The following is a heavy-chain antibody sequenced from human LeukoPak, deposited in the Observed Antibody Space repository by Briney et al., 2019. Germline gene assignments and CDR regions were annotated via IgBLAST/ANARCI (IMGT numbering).Heavy chain of an antibody. CDR2: IYYRGST. J-gene: IGHJ4*02. Sequence: SETLSLTWTVSGGSISSSSYYWGWIRQPPGKGLEWIGSIYYRGSTYYNPSLKSRVTISVDTSKNQFSLKLSSVTAADTAVYYCARLRYYDSSAYYYAFDYWGQGTLVTVSS. CDR1: GGSISSSSYY. V-gene: IGHV4-39*01. D-gene: IGHD3-22*01. CDR3: ARLRYYDSSAYYYAFDY.